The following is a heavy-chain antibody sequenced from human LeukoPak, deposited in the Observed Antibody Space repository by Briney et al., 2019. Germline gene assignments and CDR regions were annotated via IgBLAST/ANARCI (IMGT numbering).Heavy chain of an antibody. J-gene: IGHJ4*02. CDR2: ISHDGSNK. V-gene: IGHV3-30-3*01. CDR3: ASVGGYDPLFDY. Sequence: GRSLRLSCATCGFTFSSNVIHWVRQAPGKGLEWVAVISHDGSNKYYADSVKGRFTISRDNSKDTLYLQMNSLRVEDTAVYYCASVGGYDPLFDYWGQGTLVTVSS. CDR1: GFTFSSNV. D-gene: IGHD5-12*01.